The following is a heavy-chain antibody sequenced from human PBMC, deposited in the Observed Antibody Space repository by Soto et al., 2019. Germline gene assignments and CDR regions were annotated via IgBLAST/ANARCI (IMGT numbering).Heavy chain of an antibody. J-gene: IGHJ4*02. CDR2: ISGSGGST. Sequence: GGSLRLSCAASGFTFSSYAMSWVRQAPGKGLEWVSAISGSGGSTYYADSVKGRSTISRDNSKNTLYLQMNSLRAEDTAVYYRAKDSELGIWGGKGLYYFDYWGQGTLVTVSS. CDR1: GFTFSSYA. D-gene: IGHD3-16*01. V-gene: IGHV3-23*01. CDR3: AKDSELGIWGGKGLYYFDY.